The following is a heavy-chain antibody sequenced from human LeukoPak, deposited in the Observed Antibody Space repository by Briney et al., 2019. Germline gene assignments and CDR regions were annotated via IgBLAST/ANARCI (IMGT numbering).Heavy chain of an antibody. D-gene: IGHD4-17*01. CDR1: GFTFSSYG. CDR3: ARDRATVTTHAFDI. CDR2: IRYDGSNK. J-gene: IGHJ3*02. V-gene: IGHV3-30*02. Sequence: GGSLRLSCAASGFTFSSYGMHWVRQAPGKGLEWVAFIRYDGSNKYYADSVKGRFTISRDNSKNTLYLQMNSLRAEDTAVYYCARDRATVTTHAFDIWGQGTMVTVSS.